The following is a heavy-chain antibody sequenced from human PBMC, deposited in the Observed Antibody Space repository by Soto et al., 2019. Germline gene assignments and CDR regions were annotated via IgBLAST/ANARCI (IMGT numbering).Heavy chain of an antibody. CDR1: VYSFTSYW. J-gene: IGHJ3*02. Sequence: GESLKISCKGSVYSFTSYWISWVRQMPGKGLEWMGRIDPSDSYTNYSPSFQGHVTISADKSISTAYLQWSSLKASDTAMYYCARHVVVVTNAFDIWGQGTMVTVSS. CDR2: IDPSDSYT. D-gene: IGHD2-21*02. V-gene: IGHV5-10-1*01. CDR3: ARHVVVVTNAFDI.